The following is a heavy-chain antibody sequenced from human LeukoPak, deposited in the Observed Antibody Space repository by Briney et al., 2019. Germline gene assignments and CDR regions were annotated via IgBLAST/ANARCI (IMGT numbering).Heavy chain of an antibody. J-gene: IGHJ4*02. D-gene: IGHD3-22*01. CDR3: ARAYYYDSSGYYAVGY. CDR1: GYTFTGYY. Sequence: ASVKVSCKASGYTFTGYYIHWVRQAPGQGLEWMGWINPNSGGTNYAQKFQGRVTMTRDTSISTAYMELSRLRSDDTAVYYCARAYYYDSSGYYAVGYWGQGTLVTVSS. V-gene: IGHV1-2*02. CDR2: INPNSGGT.